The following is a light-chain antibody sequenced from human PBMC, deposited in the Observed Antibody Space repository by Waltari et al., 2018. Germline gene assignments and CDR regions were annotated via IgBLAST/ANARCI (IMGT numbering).Light chain of an antibody. J-gene: IGKJ2*01. CDR3: HQYNNRPPYT. CDR2: GAS. Sequence: TQSPATLSVSLGERVTLTCRASESISINLAWYQQKPGQTPRLIIHGASKRATGVPARVAGSGSRTEFTLIISSLQSEDIAVYYCHQYNNRPPYTFGQGTKLEIK. V-gene: IGKV3-15*01. CDR1: ESISIN.